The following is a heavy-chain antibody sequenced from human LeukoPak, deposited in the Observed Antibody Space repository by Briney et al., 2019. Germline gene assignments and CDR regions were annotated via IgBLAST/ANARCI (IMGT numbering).Heavy chain of an antibody. V-gene: IGHV4-34*01. D-gene: IGHD1-26*01. CDR2: INHSGST. Sequence: SETLSLTCAVYGGSFSGHYWSWICQPPGKGLEWIGEINHSGSTNYNPSLKSRVTISVDTSKNQFSLKLSSVTAADTAVYYCASLVYGMDVWGQGTTVTVSS. CDR3: ASLVYGMDV. J-gene: IGHJ6*02. CDR1: GGSFSGHY.